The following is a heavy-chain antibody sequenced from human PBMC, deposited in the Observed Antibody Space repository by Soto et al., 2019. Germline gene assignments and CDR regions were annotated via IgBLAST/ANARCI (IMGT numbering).Heavy chain of an antibody. CDR1: GFTFDDYA. CDR2: ISWNSGSI. J-gene: IGHJ5*02. V-gene: IGHV3-9*01. Sequence: GGSLRLSCAASGFTFDDYAMHWVRQAPGKGLEWVSGISWNSGSIGYADSVKGRFTISRDNAKNSLYLQMNSLRAEDTALYYCAKDPTSGSGRDNWFDPWGQGTLVTVSS. D-gene: IGHD3-10*01. CDR3: AKDPTSGSGRDNWFDP.